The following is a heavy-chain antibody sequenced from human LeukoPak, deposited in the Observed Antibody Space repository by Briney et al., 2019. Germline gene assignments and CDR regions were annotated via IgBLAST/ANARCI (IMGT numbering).Heavy chain of an antibody. D-gene: IGHD6-19*01. CDR2: INSGGSTM. Sequence: GGSLRLSCAASGFTFSSFETDWVRQAPGKGLEWVSYINSGGSTMYYADSVKGRFTISRDNAKNPLYLQMNSLRAEDTAVYYCARGEAVAAAEIFQHWGQGTLVTVSS. J-gene: IGHJ1*01. CDR3: ARGEAVAAAEIFQH. CDR1: GFTFSSFE. V-gene: IGHV3-48*03.